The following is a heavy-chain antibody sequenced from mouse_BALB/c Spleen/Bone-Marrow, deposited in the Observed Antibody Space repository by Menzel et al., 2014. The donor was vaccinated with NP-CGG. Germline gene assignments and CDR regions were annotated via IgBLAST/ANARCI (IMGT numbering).Heavy chain of an antibody. J-gene: IGHJ1*01. CDR1: GYKFNDYN. D-gene: IGHD2-3*01. CDR2: IYPYNGGT. V-gene: IGHV1S29*02. CDR3: ARGYSWYFDV. Sequence: VQLQQSGPELVKPGASVKISCKASGYKFNDYNMHWVKQSHGKSLEWIGYIYPYNGGTGYNQKFKSKATLTVDNSPSTAYMELRSLTSEDSAVYYCARGYSWYFDVWGAGTTVTVSS.